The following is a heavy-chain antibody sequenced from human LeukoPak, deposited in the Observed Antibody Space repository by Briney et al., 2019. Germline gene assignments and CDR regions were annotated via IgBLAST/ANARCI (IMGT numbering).Heavy chain of an antibody. D-gene: IGHD7-27*01. CDR2: ISNSGGTI. V-gene: IGHV3-48*03. J-gene: IGHJ3*02. CDR1: GFTFSSYE. Sequence: GGSLRLSCAASGFTFSSYEMNWVRQAPGKGPEWVSYISNSGGTICYGDSVKGRFTISRDNARNSLYLKMNSRKAEDTAVYYCARATNWGYAFDIWGQGTVVTVSS. CDR3: ARATNWGYAFDI.